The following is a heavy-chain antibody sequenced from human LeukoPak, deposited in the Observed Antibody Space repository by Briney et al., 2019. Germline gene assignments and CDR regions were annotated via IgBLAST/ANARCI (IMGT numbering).Heavy chain of an antibody. Sequence: ALVKVSCKASGYTFTGYYMHWVRQAPGQGLEWMGWINPNSGGTNYAQKFQGRVTMTRDTSISTAYMELSRLRSDDTAVYYCVRQRISGGWFDPWGQGTLVTVSS. J-gene: IGHJ5*02. CDR2: INPNSGGT. V-gene: IGHV1-2*02. D-gene: IGHD6-25*01. CDR3: VRQRISGGWFDP. CDR1: GYTFTGYY.